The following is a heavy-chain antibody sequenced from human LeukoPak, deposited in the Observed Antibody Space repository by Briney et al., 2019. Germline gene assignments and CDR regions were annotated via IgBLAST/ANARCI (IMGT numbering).Heavy chain of an antibody. Sequence: GGSLRLSCAASGFTFSSYAMSWVRQAPGKGLEWVAVISYDGINKYYADSVKGRFTISRDNSKNTLSLQMNSLRAEDTALYYCAGRYYDILTGGREGFDYWGQGTLVTVSS. CDR1: GFTFSSYA. CDR2: ISYDGINK. J-gene: IGHJ4*02. V-gene: IGHV3-30*04. D-gene: IGHD3-9*01. CDR3: AGRYYDILTGGREGFDY.